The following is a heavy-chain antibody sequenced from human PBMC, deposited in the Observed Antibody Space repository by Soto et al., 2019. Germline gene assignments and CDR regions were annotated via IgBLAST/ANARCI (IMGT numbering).Heavy chain of an antibody. CDR2: IYYSGST. CDR3: ARDQLYYNDISGRPINAFDV. V-gene: IGHV4-39*02. CDR1: PGCSTRIRYY. D-gene: IGHD3-22*01. Sequence: SETLPLTCIVCPGCSTRIRYYSGCIRHPPGKGLEWIGSIYYSGSTYYNPSVKSRVTISVDTSKNQFSLKLSSVTAADTAVYYCARDQLYYNDISGRPINAFDVWGQGTMVT. J-gene: IGHJ3*01.